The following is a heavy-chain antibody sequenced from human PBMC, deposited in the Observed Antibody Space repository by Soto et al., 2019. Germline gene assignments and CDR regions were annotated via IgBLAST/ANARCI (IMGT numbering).Heavy chain of an antibody. CDR1: GYIFTSYY. CDR3: ARAKDYDYGRDV. V-gene: IGHV1-46*03. J-gene: IGHJ6*01. CDR2: INPSGGST. Sequence: QVQLVQSGAEVKKPGDLVTVSCEASGYIFTSYYLHWVRQAPGKGPEWMGIINPSGGSTTYAEKLQGRVTMTRDTSTRTVYMELSSRRFEDTAVYYCARAKDYDYGRDVW.